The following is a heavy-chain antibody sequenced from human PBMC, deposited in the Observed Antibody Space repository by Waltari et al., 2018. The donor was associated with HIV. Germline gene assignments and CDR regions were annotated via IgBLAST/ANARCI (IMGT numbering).Heavy chain of an antibody. CDR2: ISYDGSNK. D-gene: IGHD1-26*01. CDR1: GFTFSSYA. Sequence: QVQLVESGGGVVQPGRSLRLSCAASGFTFSSYAMHWVRQAPGKGLEWVAVISYDGSNKYYAESGKGRFTISRDNSKNTLYLQMNSLRAEDTAVYYCARDPVGASHYFDYWGQGTLVTVSS. V-gene: IGHV3-30-3*01. CDR3: ARDPVGASHYFDY. J-gene: IGHJ4*02.